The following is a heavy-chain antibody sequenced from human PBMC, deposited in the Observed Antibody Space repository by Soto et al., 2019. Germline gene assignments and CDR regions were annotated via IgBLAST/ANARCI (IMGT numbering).Heavy chain of an antibody. CDR1: GYTFTSYY. CDR2: INPSGGST. Sequence: QVQLVQSGAEVKKPGASVKVSCKASGYTFTSYYMHWVRQAPGQGLEWMGFINPSGGSTSYGQKFGDGVPRTRDPPTSIVYRELRSRRSEDRAVYYGARNDNGGLDYWGQGTLVPVSS. D-gene: IGHD2-8*01. V-gene: IGHV1-46*01. CDR3: ARNDNGGLDY. J-gene: IGHJ4*02.